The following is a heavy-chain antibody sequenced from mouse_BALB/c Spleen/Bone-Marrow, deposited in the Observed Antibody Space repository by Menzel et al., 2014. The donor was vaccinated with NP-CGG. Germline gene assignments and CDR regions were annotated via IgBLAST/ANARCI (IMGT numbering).Heavy chain of an antibody. V-gene: IGHV1S135*01. Sequence: EVQLAGSGLELVKPWASVKVSCKASGYAFTSYNMYWVKQSHGRSLEWIGYIDPYNGGTSYNQKFKGKATLTVDKSSSRAYMHLDSLASEDSAVYYCAREVYGNSPVYWGQCTTLPDSS. D-gene: IGHD1-1*01. J-gene: IGHJ2*01. CDR1: GYAFTSYN. CDR2: IDPYNGGT. CDR3: AREVYGNSPVY.